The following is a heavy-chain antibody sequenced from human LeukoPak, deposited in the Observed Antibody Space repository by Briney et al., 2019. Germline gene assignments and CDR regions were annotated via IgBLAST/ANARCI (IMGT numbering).Heavy chain of an antibody. CDR3: ARDGVFYDSSGYYPAY. CDR2: ISYDGSNK. J-gene: IGHJ4*02. D-gene: IGHD3-22*01. Sequence: PGGSLRLSCAASGFTFSSYAMHWVRQAPGKGLEWVAVISYDGSNKYYADSVKGRFTISRDNSKNTLYLQMNSLRAEDTAVYYCARDGVFYDSSGYYPAYWGQGTLVTVSS. V-gene: IGHV3-30*04. CDR1: GFTFSSYA.